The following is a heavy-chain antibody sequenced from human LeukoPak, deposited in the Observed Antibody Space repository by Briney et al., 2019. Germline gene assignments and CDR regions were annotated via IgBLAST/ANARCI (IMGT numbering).Heavy chain of an antibody. D-gene: IGHD6-13*01. CDR1: GYTFTSYG. V-gene: IGHV1-18*01. J-gene: IGHJ3*02. CDR3: ARGKWGAAAGYDAFDI. Sequence: GASVKVSCKASGYTFTSYGISWVRQAPGQGLEWMGWISAYNGNTNYAQKLQGRVTMTTDTSTSTAYMELRSLRSDDTAVYYCARGKWGAAAGYDAFDIWGQGTVVTVSS. CDR2: ISAYNGNT.